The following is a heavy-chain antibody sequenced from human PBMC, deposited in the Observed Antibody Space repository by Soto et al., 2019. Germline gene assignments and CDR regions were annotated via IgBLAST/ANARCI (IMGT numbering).Heavy chain of an antibody. Sequence: EVQLVESGGGLVQPGGSLRLSCAASGFTFSNSGMNWVRQAPGKGLEWVSYISSSSSTIRYADSVKGRFTISRDNAKNSLFLQMNSLRDEDTAAYYCARDRGGAGATDYWGQGTLVTVSS. CDR3: ARDRGGAGATDY. J-gene: IGHJ4*02. CDR1: GFTFSNSG. D-gene: IGHD1-26*01. V-gene: IGHV3-48*02. CDR2: ISSSSSTI.